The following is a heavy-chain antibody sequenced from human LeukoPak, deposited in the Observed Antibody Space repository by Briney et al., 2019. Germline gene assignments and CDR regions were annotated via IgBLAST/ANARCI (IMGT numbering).Heavy chain of an antibody. D-gene: IGHD2-2*02. Sequence: ASVKVSCKASGYTFTSYGISWVRQAPGQGLEWMGWISAYNGNTNYAQKLQGRVTMTTDTSTSTAYMELRSLRSDDTAVYYCAGETVGYCSSTSCYTDYGMDVWGQGTTVTVSS. CDR1: GYTFTSYG. V-gene: IGHV1-18*01. CDR2: ISAYNGNT. CDR3: AGETVGYCSSTSCYTDYGMDV. J-gene: IGHJ6*02.